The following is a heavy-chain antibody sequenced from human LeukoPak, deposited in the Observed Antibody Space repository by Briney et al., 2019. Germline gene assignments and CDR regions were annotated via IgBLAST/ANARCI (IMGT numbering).Heavy chain of an antibody. V-gene: IGHV1-2*02. CDR3: ARLPYYYYYMDV. CDR1: GYTFTGYY. J-gene: IGHJ6*03. CDR2: INPNSGGT. Sequence: ASVKVSCKASGYTFTGYYMHWVRQAPGQGLEWMGWINPNSGGTNYAQKFQGRVTTTRDTSISTAYMELSRLRSDDTAVYYCARLPYYYYYMDVWGKGTTVTVSS.